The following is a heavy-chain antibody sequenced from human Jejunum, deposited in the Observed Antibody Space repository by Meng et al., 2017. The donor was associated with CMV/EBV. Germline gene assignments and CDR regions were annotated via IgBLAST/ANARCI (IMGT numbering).Heavy chain of an antibody. V-gene: IGHV3-72*01. D-gene: IGHD2-2*01. CDR3: AKFDTSRLDAFDV. J-gene: IGHJ3*01. CDR1: FRFSDYY. CDR2: IRDRGNSYTT. Sequence: FRFSDYYMNWVRQAPRKGLGSVGRIRDRGNSYTTNYAASVAGRFTISRDDSKNSLYLQMNSLKTEDTAVYYCAKFDTSRLDAFDVWGQGTMVTVSS.